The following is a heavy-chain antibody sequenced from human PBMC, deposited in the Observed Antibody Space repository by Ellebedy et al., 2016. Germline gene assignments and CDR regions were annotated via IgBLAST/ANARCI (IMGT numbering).Heavy chain of an antibody. CDR2: IYYSGST. V-gene: IGHV4-59*08. CDR3: AGWNYHYYYYYGMDV. J-gene: IGHJ6*02. D-gene: IGHD1-7*01. Sequence: SETLSLTCTVSGGSISSYYWSWIRQPPGKGLEWIGYIYYSGSTNYNPSLKSRVTISVDTSKNQFSLKLSSVTAADTAVYYCAGWNYHYYYYYGMDVWGQGTTVTVSS. CDR1: GGSISSYY.